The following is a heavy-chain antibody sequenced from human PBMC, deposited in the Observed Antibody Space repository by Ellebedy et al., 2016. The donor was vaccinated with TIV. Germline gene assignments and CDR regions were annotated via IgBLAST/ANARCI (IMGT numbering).Heavy chain of an antibody. CDR1: GYTFTNYY. CDR3: ARSAGRYYFDY. V-gene: IGHV1-46*01. CDR2: INPSGGDT. Sequence: AASVKVSCKASGYTFTNYYIHWVRQAPGQRLEWMGTINPSGGDTTYAQRFQDKVTMTRDTSTSTVYMELNSLTSEFTALYYSARSAGRYYFDYWGQGTLVTVSS. D-gene: IGHD6-13*01. J-gene: IGHJ4*02.